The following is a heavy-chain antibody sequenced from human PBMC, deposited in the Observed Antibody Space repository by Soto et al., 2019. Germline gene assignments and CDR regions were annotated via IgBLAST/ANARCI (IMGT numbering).Heavy chain of an antibody. CDR2: INHSGST. CDR3: ARGQGYCSSPSCSFDY. Sequence: PSETLSLTCAVYGGSFSGSYWNWIRQPPGKGLEWIGEINHSGSTNYSPSLKSRVTISVDMSKNQFSLILTSVTAADTAVYYCARGQGYCSSPSCSFDYWGQGTLVTVSS. CDR1: GGSFSGSY. D-gene: IGHD2-2*01. V-gene: IGHV4-34*01. J-gene: IGHJ4*02.